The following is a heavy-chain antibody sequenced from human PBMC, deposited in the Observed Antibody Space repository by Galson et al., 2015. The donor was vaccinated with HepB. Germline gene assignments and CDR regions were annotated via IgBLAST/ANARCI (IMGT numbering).Heavy chain of an antibody. CDR2: ISAYNGNT. CDR3: ARDTKLRFLEWLLSYMDV. V-gene: IGHV1-18*04. CDR1: GYTFTSYG. D-gene: IGHD3-3*01. J-gene: IGHJ6*03. Sequence: SVKVSCKASGYTFTSYGISWVRQAPGQGLEWMGWISAYNGNTNYAQKLQGRVTMTTDTSTSTAYMELRSLRSDDTAVYYCARDTKLRFLEWLLSYMDVWGKGTTVTVSS.